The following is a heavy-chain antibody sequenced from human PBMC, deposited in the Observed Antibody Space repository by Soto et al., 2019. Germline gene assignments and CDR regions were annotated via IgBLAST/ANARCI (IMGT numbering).Heavy chain of an antibody. Sequence: GGSMRLSCAASGFTFSKTLMNWVRQAPGKGPEWVGRIKSIPDGGTADYAAPLKGRFTISRDDSRDTLFLQMNSLKTEDTAVYYCTTDTVCDYWGQGALVTVSS. D-gene: IGHD3-16*01. CDR3: TTDTVCDY. J-gene: IGHJ4*02. CDR2: IKSIPDGGTA. V-gene: IGHV3-15*07. CDR1: GFTFSKTL.